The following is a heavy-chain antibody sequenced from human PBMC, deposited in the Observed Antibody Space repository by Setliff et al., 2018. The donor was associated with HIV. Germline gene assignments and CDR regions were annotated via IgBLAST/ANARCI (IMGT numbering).Heavy chain of an antibody. Sequence: SETLSLTCTVSGDSITGRWLSWIRQPPGKGLEWTGYIYHNGFSNYNPSLKSRLTIAVDTSKNQVPLTLSSVTPADTAVYYCARHICGTTACYAVDVWGPRTMVTVPS. CDR3: ARHICGTTACYAVDV. V-gene: IGHV4-59*11. D-gene: IGHD2-2*01. CDR1: GDSITGRW. J-gene: IGHJ3*01. CDR2: IYHNGFS.